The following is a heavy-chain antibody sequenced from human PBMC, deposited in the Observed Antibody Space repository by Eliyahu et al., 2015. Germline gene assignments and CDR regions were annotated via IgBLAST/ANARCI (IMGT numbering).Heavy chain of an antibody. CDR3: AREPEGTLNSSYYYYYYMDV. J-gene: IGHJ6*03. V-gene: IGHV4-34*01. D-gene: IGHD2-21*01. Sequence: QVQLQQWGAGLLKPSETLSLSXAVYGGSFSDYFWSWIRQPPGKGLEWVGEINHSGTTTYNPSLKSRVTISVDTSKNQFFLKLSSVTAADTAVYYCAREPEGTLNSSYYYYYYMDVWGEGTTVTVSS. CDR2: INHSGTT. CDR1: GGSFSDYF.